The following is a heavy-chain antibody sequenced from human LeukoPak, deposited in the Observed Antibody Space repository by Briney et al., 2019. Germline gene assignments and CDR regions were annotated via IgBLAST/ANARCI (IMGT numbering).Heavy chain of an antibody. V-gene: IGHV1-8*01. D-gene: IGHD6-19*01. CDR1: GYTFTSYD. J-gene: IGHJ6*03. CDR2: MNPNSGNT. Sequence: GASVKVSCKASGYTFTSYDINWVRQATGQGLEWMGWMNPNSGNTGYAQKFQGRVTITRNTSISTAYMELSSLRSEDTAVYYCARVVAGTIAYYYYMDVWGKGTTVTVSS. CDR3: ARVVAGTIAYYYYMDV.